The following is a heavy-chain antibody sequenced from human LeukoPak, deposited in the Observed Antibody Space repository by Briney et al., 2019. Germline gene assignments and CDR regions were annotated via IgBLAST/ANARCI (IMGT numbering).Heavy chain of an antibody. Sequence: PGGSLRLSCAASGFTFDDYAMHWVRQAPGKGLEWVSGISWNSGSIGYADSVKGRFTISRDNAKNSLYLQMNSLRAEDTALYYCAKVSAKNYYYYYMDVWGKGTTVTVSS. J-gene: IGHJ6*03. CDR2: ISWNSGSI. CDR1: GFTFDDYA. CDR3: AKVSAKNYYYYYMDV. V-gene: IGHV3-9*01.